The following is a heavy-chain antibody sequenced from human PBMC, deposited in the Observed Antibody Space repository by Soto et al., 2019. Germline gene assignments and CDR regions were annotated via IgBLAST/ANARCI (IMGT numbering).Heavy chain of an antibody. Sequence: GGSLTLSCAASGFNFSSYGMHWVRQAPGKGLEWVAVIWYDGSNKYYADSVKGRFTISRDNSKNTLYLQMNSLRAEDTAVYYCARSRDWDYYGMDVWGQGTTVTV. CDR1: GFNFSSYG. V-gene: IGHV3-33*01. J-gene: IGHJ6*02. D-gene: IGHD3-9*01. CDR2: IWYDGSNK. CDR3: ARSRDWDYYGMDV.